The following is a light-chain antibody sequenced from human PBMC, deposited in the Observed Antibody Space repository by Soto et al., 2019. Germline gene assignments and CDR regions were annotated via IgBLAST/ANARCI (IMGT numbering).Light chain of an antibody. J-gene: IGKJ5*01. CDR1: QSVSSSY. CDR2: GGS. Sequence: EVVLTQSPGTLSLSPGEKATHSCRTSQSVSSSYLTWYQQRPGQAPRLVIYGGSRRATGIPDRFSGSGSGTDFTLTISRLEPEDFAVYYCQQYSASPISFGQGTRLEIK. V-gene: IGKV3-20*01. CDR3: QQYSASPIS.